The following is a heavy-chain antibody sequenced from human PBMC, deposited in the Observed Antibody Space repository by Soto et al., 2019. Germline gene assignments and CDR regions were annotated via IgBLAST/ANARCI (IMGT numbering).Heavy chain of an antibody. CDR3: AHRPSGWYLFDY. V-gene: IGHV2-5*01. D-gene: IGHD6-19*01. Sequence: SGPTLVNPTQTLTVTCTFSGFSLSTSGLGVGWIRQPPGKALEWLALIYWNDDKRYSPSLKARLTITKDTSKNQVVLTMTNMDPVDTATYCCAHRPSGWYLFDYWGQGTLVTVSS. CDR2: IYWNDDK. J-gene: IGHJ4*02. CDR1: GFSLSTSGLG.